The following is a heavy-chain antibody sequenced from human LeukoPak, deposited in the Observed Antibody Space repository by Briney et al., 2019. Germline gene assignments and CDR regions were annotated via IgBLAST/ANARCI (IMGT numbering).Heavy chain of an antibody. V-gene: IGHV3-48*01. J-gene: IGHJ4*02. CDR2: ISSSSSTI. CDR3: GRGRGGVAPNYVDY. D-gene: IGHD3-10*01. Sequence: GGSLGLSCAASGFTFSSYSMNWVRQAPGKGLEWVSYISSSSSTIYYADSVKGRFTISRDNAKNSLYLQMNSLRAEDTAVYYCGRGRGGVAPNYVDYWGQGTLVTVSS. CDR1: GFTFSSYS.